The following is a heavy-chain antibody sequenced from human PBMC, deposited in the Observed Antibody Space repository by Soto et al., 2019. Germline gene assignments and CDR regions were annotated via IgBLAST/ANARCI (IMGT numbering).Heavy chain of an antibody. CDR1: RLAVSGKKY. D-gene: IGHD1-1*01. V-gene: IGHV3-53*01. CDR3: ATWHEREHAYDV. CDR2: LYDVDGS. Sequence: GGSLRLSCAASRLAVSGKKYVAWVRQAPGKGLEWVSALYDVDGSFYSDSVKGRFTTSSDSSKTTVYLQMNDLRPADTAVYYCATWHEREHAYDVWGQGTTVTVSS. J-gene: IGHJ3*01.